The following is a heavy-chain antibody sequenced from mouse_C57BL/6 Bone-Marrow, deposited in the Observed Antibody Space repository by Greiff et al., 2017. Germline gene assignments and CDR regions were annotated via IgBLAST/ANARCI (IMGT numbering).Heavy chain of an antibody. CDR2: IDPSDSYT. CDR1: GYTFTSYR. J-gene: IGHJ3*01. CDR3: ANYNYAVGFAY. Sequence: QVQLKQPGAELVKPGASVKLSCKASGYTFTSYRMDWVKQRPGQGLEWIGEIDPSDSYTNYNQKFKGKATLTVDKSSSTAYMQRSSLTSEDSAVCYCANYNYAVGFAYWGQGTLVTVSA. V-gene: IGHV1-50*01. D-gene: IGHD2-12*01.